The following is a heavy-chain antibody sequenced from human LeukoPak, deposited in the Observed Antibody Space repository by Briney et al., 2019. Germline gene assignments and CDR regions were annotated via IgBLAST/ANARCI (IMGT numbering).Heavy chain of an antibody. CDR1: GFTFSSYA. CDR2: ISYDGSNK. CDR3: ARDRRLDY. V-gene: IGHV3-30-3*01. Sequence: GGPLRLSCAASGFTFSSYAMHWVRQAPGKGLEWVAVISYDGSNKYYADSVKGRFTISRDNSKNTLYLQMNSLRAEDTAVYYCARDRRLDYWGQGTLVTVSS. D-gene: IGHD6-6*01. J-gene: IGHJ4*02.